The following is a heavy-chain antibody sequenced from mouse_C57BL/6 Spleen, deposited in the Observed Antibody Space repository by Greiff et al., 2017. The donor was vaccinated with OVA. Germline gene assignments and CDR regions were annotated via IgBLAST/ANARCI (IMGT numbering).Heavy chain of an antibody. J-gene: IGHJ3*01. Sequence: VQLQQSGPGLVQPSQSLSITCTVSGFSLTSYGVHWVRQSPGKGLEWLGVIWSGGSTDYNAAFISRLSISKDNSKSQVFFKMNSLQADDTAIYYCARSYYSNFEGFAYWGQGTLVTVSA. CDR2: IWSGGST. CDR1: GFSLTSYG. D-gene: IGHD2-5*01. V-gene: IGHV2-2*01. CDR3: ARSYYSNFEGFAY.